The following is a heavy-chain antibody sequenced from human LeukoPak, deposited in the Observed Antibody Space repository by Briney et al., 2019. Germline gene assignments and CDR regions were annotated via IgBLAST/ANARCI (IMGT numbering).Heavy chain of an antibody. Sequence: PGGSLRLSCTASGFPFSNYAMSWVRQAPGQGLEWVSGITGSGVSTDYADSVKGRFTISGDNSKNTLYLQMNSLGAEDTAVYYCAKVRYSGSYWDYWGQGILVTVSS. J-gene: IGHJ4*02. CDR2: ITGSGVST. CDR3: AKVRYSGSYWDY. CDR1: GFPFSNYA. D-gene: IGHD1-26*01. V-gene: IGHV3-23*01.